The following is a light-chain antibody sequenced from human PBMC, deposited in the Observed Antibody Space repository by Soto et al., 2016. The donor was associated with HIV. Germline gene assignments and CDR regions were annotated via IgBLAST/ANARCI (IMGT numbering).Light chain of an antibody. Sequence: DIQMTQSLSTLSASVGDRVTISCRASQSVNSWLAWYQQKPGKAPKLLIYKASSLESGVPSRFSGSGSGTEFTLTISSLQPDDFATYYCQQYESFWTFGQGTKVELK. CDR3: QQYESFWT. V-gene: IGKV1-5*03. J-gene: IGKJ1*01. CDR1: QSVNSW. CDR2: KAS.